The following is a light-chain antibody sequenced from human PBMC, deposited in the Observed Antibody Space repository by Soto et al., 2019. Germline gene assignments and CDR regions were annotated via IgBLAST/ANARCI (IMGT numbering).Light chain of an antibody. J-gene: IGLJ2*01. V-gene: IGLV2-23*01. CDR2: EGS. Sequence: QSVLTQPASVSGSPGQSITIPCTGTSSDVGSYNLVSWYQQHPGKAPKLMIYEGSKRPSGVSNRFSGSKSGNTASLTISGLQAEDEADYYCCSYAGSSTSFGGGTKLTVL. CDR3: CSYAGSSTS. CDR1: SSDVGSYNL.